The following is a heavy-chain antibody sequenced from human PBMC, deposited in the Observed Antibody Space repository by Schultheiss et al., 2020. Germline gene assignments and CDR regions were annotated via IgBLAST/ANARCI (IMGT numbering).Heavy chain of an antibody. CDR2: IHNSGST. CDR1: GVSISSYH. Sequence: SETLSLTCTVSGVSISSYHWGWIRQPPGKRLEWIVYIHNSGSTDYNPSLQSRVTISVDTSNNQFSLKLSSVSAADTAVYYCAREGGSDPWGEGTLVTVAS. V-gene: IGHV4-59*01. D-gene: IGHD3-16*01. CDR3: AREGGSDP. J-gene: IGHJ5*02.